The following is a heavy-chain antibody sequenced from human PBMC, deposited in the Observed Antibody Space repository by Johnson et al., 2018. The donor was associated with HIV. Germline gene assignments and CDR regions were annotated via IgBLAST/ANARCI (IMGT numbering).Heavy chain of an antibody. CDR3: ARARYCTNGVCYSDAFDI. CDR2: TRNKANSYTT. J-gene: IGHJ3*02. V-gene: IGHV3-72*01. Sequence: GGVVQPGRSLRLSCAASGFTFSDYYMSWIRQAPGKGLEWVGRTRNKANSYTTEYAASVKGRFTISRDDSKNSLHLQMNSLKTEDTAVYYCARARYCTNGVCYSDAFDIWGQGTMVTVSS. CDR1: GFTFSDYY. D-gene: IGHD2-8*01.